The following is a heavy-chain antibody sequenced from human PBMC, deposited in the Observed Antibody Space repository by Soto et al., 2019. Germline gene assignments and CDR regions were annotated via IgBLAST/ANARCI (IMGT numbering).Heavy chain of an antibody. CDR3: AHLMITYGGVIADDAFDV. D-gene: IGHD3-16*02. Sequence: ESGPTLVEPTQTLTLTCPFSGFSLTTRQVGVGWIRQPPGQALEWLAVIYWDNDKRYSPSLERRLTITKDTSKNQVVLTMTNMDPMDTATYYCAHLMITYGGVIADDAFDVWGQGTMVTVSS. V-gene: IGHV2-5*02. J-gene: IGHJ3*01. CDR1: GFSLTTRQVG. CDR2: IYWDNDK.